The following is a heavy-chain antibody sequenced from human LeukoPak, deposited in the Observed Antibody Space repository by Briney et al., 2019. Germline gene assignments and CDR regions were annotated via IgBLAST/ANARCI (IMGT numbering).Heavy chain of an antibody. Sequence: GGSLRLSCAASGFTFSSYWMSWVRQAPGKGLEWVANIKQDGSEKYYVDSVKGRFTISRDNAKNSLYLQMNGLRAEDTAVYYCAREASIGDWSVDYWGQGTLVTVSS. CDR1: GFTFSSYW. CDR2: IKQDGSEK. D-gene: IGHD3-9*01. V-gene: IGHV3-7*01. J-gene: IGHJ4*02. CDR3: AREASIGDWSVDY.